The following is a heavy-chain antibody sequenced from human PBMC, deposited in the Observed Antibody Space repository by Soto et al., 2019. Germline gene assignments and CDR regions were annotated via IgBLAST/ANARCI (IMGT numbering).Heavy chain of an antibody. Sequence: EVQLVESGGDLVQPGRSLRLSCTASEFTFDAYAMFWVRQAPGKGLEWVSFIRSKAHGGTTEYAASVKGRFTISRDDSKSIAFLQMNSLQTEDTAMYYCTRGLRGGSYFDYWGQGTLVTVSS. CDR3: TRGLRGGSYFDY. D-gene: IGHD3-16*01. CDR2: IRSKAHGGTT. J-gene: IGHJ4*02. V-gene: IGHV3-49*04. CDR1: EFTFDAYA.